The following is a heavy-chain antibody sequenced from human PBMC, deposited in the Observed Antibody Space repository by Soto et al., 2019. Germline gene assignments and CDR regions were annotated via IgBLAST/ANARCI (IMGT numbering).Heavy chain of an antibody. CDR1: GGSFSGYY. CDR3: ASSDFH. Sequence: SETMSLTCAVYGGSFSGYYWLWIRQPLGKGLEWIGEINHSGSTNYNPSLKSRVTISVDTSKNQFSLKLSSVTAADTAVYYCASSDFHWGQGTLVTVSS. CDR2: INHSGST. J-gene: IGHJ4*02. V-gene: IGHV4-34*01.